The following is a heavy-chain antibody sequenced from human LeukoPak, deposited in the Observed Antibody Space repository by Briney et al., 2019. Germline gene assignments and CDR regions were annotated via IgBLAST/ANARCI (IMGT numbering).Heavy chain of an antibody. V-gene: IGHV4-34*01. D-gene: IGHD6-19*01. J-gene: IGHJ4*02. CDR3: ARDQTSSGWYGFDY. CDR1: GGSFSGYY. CDR2: INHSGST. Sequence: SETLSLTCAVYGGSFSGYYWSWIRQPPGKGLEWIGEINHSGSTNYNPSLKSRVTISVDTSKNQFSLKLSSVTAADTAVYYCARDQTSSGWYGFDYWGQGTLVTVSS.